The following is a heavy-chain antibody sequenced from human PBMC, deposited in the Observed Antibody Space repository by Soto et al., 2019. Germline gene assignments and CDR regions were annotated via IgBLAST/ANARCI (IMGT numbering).Heavy chain of an antibody. CDR2: INHSGST. CDR3: ARGEDSSNWYPFDY. J-gene: IGHJ4*02. CDR1: GGSFSGYY. D-gene: IGHD6-13*01. V-gene: IGHV4-34*01. Sequence: SETLSLTCAVYGGSFSGYYWSWIRQPPGKGLEWIGEINHSGSTYYNSSLKSRVAMSIDTSKNQFSLKLSSVTAADTAVYYCARGEDSSNWYPFDYWGQGRLVTVSS.